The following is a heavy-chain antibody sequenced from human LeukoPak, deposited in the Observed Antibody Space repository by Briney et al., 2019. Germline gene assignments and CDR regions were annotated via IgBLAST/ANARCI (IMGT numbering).Heavy chain of an antibody. J-gene: IGHJ4*02. CDR1: GGSISSYY. D-gene: IGHD6-13*01. CDR3: ARPSSSWYFDY. V-gene: IGHV4-4*09. Sequence: ASETLSLTCTVSGGSISSYYWSWIRQPPGKGLEWIGYIYTSGSPKYNPSLKSRVTISVDTSKNQFSLKLSSVSAADTAVYYRARPSSSWYFDYWGQGTLVTVSS. CDR2: IYTSGSP.